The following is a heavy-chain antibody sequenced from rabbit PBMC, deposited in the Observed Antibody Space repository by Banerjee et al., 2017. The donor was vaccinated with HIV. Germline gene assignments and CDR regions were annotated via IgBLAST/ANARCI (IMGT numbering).Heavy chain of an antibody. CDR1: GFSFSNKCV. D-gene: IGHD4-1*01. CDR3: ARDLAGVIGWNFNL. V-gene: IGHV1S43*01. Sequence: QQQLEESGGGLVKPEGSLTLSCTASGFSFSNKCVMCWVRQAPGKGLEWIACIYTSSGSTWYASWVNGRFTISRSTSLNTVDLKMTSLTAADTATYFCARDLAGVIGWNFNLWGPGTLVTVS. J-gene: IGHJ4*01. CDR2: IYTSSGST.